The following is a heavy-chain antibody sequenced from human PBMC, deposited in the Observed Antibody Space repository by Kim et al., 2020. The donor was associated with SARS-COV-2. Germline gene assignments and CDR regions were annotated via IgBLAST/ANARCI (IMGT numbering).Heavy chain of an antibody. CDR3: ARRDGRRGYSGLN. V-gene: IGHV4-34*01. D-gene: IGHD5-12*01. CDR2: INHSGST. Sequence: SETLSLTCAVYGGSFSGYYWSWIRQLPGKGLEWIGEINHSGSTNYNPTLKSRVTISVDTSKNQFSLKLSSVTAADTAVYYCARRDGRRGYSGLNWGQGTLVTVSS. J-gene: IGHJ4*02. CDR1: GGSFSGYY.